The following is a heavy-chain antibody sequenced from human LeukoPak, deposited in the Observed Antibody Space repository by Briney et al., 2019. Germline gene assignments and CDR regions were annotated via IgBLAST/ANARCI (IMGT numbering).Heavy chain of an antibody. CDR2: ISGSGGST. J-gene: IGHJ3*02. D-gene: IGHD4-23*01. CDR1: GFTFSSYA. CDR3: AKSSIRWHKAFDI. Sequence: AGGSLRLSCAASGFTFSSYAMSWVRQAPGKGLEWVSAISGSGGSTYYADSVKGRFTISRDNSKNTLYLQMNSLRAEDTAVYYCAKSSIRWHKAFDIWGQGTMVTVSS. V-gene: IGHV3-23*01.